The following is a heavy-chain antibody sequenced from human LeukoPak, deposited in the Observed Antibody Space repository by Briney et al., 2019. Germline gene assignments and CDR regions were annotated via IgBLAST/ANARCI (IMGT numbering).Heavy chain of an antibody. Sequence: GGSLRLSCAASGFTFSSYAMHWVRQAPGKGLEYVSAISSNGGSTYYANSVKGRFTISRDNSKNTLYLQMGSLRAEDMAVYYCAREEWLRMFDYWGQGTLVTVSS. CDR1: GFTFSSYA. J-gene: IGHJ4*02. D-gene: IGHD5-12*01. CDR2: ISSNGGST. V-gene: IGHV3-64*01. CDR3: AREEWLRMFDY.